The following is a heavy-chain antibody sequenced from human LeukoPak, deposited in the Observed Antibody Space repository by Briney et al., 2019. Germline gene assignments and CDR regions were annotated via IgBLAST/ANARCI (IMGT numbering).Heavy chain of an antibody. CDR1: GGSISSGDYY. CDR3: ARVPRSSSWYYFDY. Sequence: MASETLSLTCTVSGGSISSGDYYWSWTRQPPGKGLEWIGYIYYSGSTYYNPSLKSRVTISVDTSKNQFSLKLSSVTAADTAVYYCARVPRSSSWYYFDYWGQGTLVTVSS. J-gene: IGHJ4*02. V-gene: IGHV4-30-4*01. D-gene: IGHD6-13*01. CDR2: IYYSGST.